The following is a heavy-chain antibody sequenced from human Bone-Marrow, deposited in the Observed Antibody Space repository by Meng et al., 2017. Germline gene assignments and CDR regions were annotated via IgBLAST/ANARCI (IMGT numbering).Heavy chain of an antibody. D-gene: IGHD6-13*01. CDR2: INPNSGGT. CDR1: GYTFTGYY. J-gene: IGHJ4*02. CDR3: ARDHTRKQQLVPLGY. V-gene: IGHV1-2*02. Sequence: ASVKVSCKASGYTFTGYYMHWVRQAPGQGLEWMGWINPNSGGTNYAQKFQGRVTMTRDTSISTAYMELSRLRSDDTAVYYCARDHTRKQQLVPLGYWGQGTRVTVSS.